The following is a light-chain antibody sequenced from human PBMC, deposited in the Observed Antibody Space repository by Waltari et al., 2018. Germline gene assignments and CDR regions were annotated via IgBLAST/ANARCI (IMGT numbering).Light chain of an antibody. V-gene: IGKV1-5*03. CDR2: KAS. J-gene: IGKJ1*01. Sequence: DVPLTQPPSTLSAYVGDRVTITCRARQSIDTWLAWSQQKPGKAPKLLIYKASTLQSGVPSRFSGSGSGTEFTLTISSLQPDDSATYYCQQYYSYRAFGQRTKVEIK. CDR3: QQYYSYRA. CDR1: QSIDTW.